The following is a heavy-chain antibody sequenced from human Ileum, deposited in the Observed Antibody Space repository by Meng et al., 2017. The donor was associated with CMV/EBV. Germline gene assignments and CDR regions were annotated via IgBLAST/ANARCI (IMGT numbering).Heavy chain of an antibody. D-gene: IGHD2-2*01. CDR3: ARADDCSSTSCYWAYYYGMDV. Sequence: SETLSLTCAVSGGSISSSNWWSRVRQPPGKGLEWIGEIYHSRSTNYNPSLKSRVTISVDKSKNQFSLKLSSVTAADTAVYYCARADDCSSTSCYWAYYYGMDVWGQGTTVTVSS. V-gene: IGHV4-4*02. CDR2: IYHSRST. CDR1: GGSISSSNW. J-gene: IGHJ6*02.